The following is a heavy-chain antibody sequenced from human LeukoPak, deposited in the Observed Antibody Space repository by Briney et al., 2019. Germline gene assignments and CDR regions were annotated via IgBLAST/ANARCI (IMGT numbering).Heavy chain of an antibody. CDR1: GGSFSNYY. D-gene: IGHD3-22*01. Sequence: SETLSLTCAVYGGSFSNYYWSWIRQPPGKGLEWIGEINHTGSTNYNPSLRSRVTISVDTSKNQFSLKLSSVTAADTAVYYCARGNLYYYDSSGYYFKFDYWGQGTLVTVSS. V-gene: IGHV4-34*01. CDR2: INHTGST. CDR3: ARGNLYYYDSSGYYFKFDY. J-gene: IGHJ4*02.